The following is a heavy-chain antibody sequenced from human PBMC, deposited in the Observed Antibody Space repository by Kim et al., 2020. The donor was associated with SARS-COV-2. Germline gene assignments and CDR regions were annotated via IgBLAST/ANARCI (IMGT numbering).Heavy chain of an antibody. V-gene: IGHV3-23*01. CDR1: EFTFGDYD. Sequence: GGSLRLSCVGSEFTFGDYDMSWVRQAPGKGLEWVAAISRSGETTFYAGCVRGRFSISRDNYRDTLYLQMYSLRGEDTAVYYCAHYRGNFYEWNWGQGTLVTVSS. D-gene: IGHD2-21*01. CDR3: AHYRGNFYEWN. J-gene: IGHJ4*02. CDR2: ISRSGETT.